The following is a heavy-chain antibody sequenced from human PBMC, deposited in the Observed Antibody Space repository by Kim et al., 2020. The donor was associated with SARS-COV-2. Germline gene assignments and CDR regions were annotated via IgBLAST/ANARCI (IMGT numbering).Heavy chain of an antibody. D-gene: IGHD3-22*01. V-gene: IGHV1-3*01. Sequence: KYSQTFTGRDTITRDTSAITAYMELRSLRSEDTAVYYCARDDSSGYYLLDYWGQGTLVTVSS. J-gene: IGHJ4*02. CDR3: ARDDSSGYYLLDY.